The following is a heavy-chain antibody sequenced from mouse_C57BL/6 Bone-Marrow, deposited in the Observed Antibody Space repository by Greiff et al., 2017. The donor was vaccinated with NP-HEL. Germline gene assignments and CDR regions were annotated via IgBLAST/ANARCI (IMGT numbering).Heavy chain of an antibody. J-gene: IGHJ1*03. CDR1: GYTFTDYY. D-gene: IGHD1-1*01. CDR3: ARWYYGSSYNWYFDV. Sequence: VQLQQSGPELVKPGASVKISCKASGYTFTDYYINWVKQRPGQGLEWIGWIFPGSGSTYYNEKFKGKATLTVDKSSSTAYMLLSSLTSEDSAVYFCARWYYGSSYNWYFDVWGTGTTVTVSS. CDR2: IFPGSGST. V-gene: IGHV1-75*01.